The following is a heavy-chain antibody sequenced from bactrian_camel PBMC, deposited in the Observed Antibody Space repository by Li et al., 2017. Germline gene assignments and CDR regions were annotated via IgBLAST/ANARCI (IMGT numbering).Heavy chain of an antibody. D-gene: IGHD6*01. CDR2: IYTGSGTT. J-gene: IGHJ4*01. CDR1: GYYSTYC. Sequence: HVQLVESGGGSVQARGSLRLACAVSGYYSTYCMGWFRQAPGKEREGVATIYTGSGTTYYADSVKARFTISRDNSKSTLYLQMNSLKSEDTATYYCAKELGSTLAGSGRSPGTQVTVS. V-gene: IGHV3S1*01.